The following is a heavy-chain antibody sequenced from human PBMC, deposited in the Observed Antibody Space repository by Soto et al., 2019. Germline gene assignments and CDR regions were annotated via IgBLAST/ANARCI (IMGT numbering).Heavy chain of an antibody. V-gene: IGHV3-23*01. D-gene: IGHD4-17*01. CDR3: AKDRDGDYGGIDY. J-gene: IGHJ4*02. Sequence: EVQLLESGGGLVQPGGSLRLSCAASGFTFSTYAMIWVRQAPGKGLEWVSVITGSGGSTYYADSVKGRFTISRDTSKNTLFRQMNSLRAEDTAVYYCAKDRDGDYGGIDYWGQGTMVTVSS. CDR1: GFTFSTYA. CDR2: ITGSGGST.